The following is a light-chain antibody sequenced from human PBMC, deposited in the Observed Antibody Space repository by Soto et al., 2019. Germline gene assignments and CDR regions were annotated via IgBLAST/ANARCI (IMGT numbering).Light chain of an antibody. J-gene: IGLJ2*01. CDR1: SSNIGAGYD. Sequence: QSVLTQPPSVSAAPGQRVTISCTGRSSNIGAGYDVHWYQHLPGTAPKLLIYANRGRPSGVPDRFSGSKSGTSASLGITGVQDEDEADHYCQSYDSSLRGSLFGGGTKLTVL. V-gene: IGLV1-40*01. CDR3: QSYDSSLRGSL. CDR2: ANR.